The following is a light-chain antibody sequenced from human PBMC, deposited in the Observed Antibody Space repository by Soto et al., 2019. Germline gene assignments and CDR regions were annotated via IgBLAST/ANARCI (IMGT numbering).Light chain of an antibody. CDR1: QSVSSSY. CDR2: GAS. V-gene: IGKV3-20*01. J-gene: IGKJ3*01. CDR3: QQYGSSLLFT. Sequence: EIVLTQSPGTLSLSPGERATLSCRASQSVSSSYLAWYQQKPGQAPRLLIDGASSSATGIPDRFSGSGSGTDFTLTISRLEPEDFAVYYCQQYGSSLLFTFGPGTKVDIK.